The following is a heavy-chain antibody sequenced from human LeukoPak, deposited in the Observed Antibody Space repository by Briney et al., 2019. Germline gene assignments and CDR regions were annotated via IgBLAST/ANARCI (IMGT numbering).Heavy chain of an antibody. Sequence: ASVKVSCKASGYTFTSYYMHGVRQAPGQGLEWMGWINTNSGGTNYAQKFQGRVTMTRDTSISTAYMELSRLRSDDTAVYYCARGGYYYGSGSSSYFDYWGQGTLVTVSS. CDR3: ARGGYYYGSGSSSYFDY. CDR2: INTNSGGT. V-gene: IGHV1-2*02. D-gene: IGHD3-10*01. J-gene: IGHJ4*02. CDR1: GYTFTSYY.